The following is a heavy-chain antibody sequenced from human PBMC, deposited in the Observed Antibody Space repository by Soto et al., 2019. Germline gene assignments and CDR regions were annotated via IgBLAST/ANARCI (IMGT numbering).Heavy chain of an antibody. Sequence: SETLSLTCTVSGGSISSYYWSWIRQPPGKGLEWIGYIYYSGSTNYNPSLKSRVTISVDTSKNQFSLKLSSVTAADTAVYYCARGTEYYYDSSGYTWFDPWGQGTLVTVSS. J-gene: IGHJ5*02. CDR3: ARGTEYYYDSSGYTWFDP. CDR1: GGSISSYY. V-gene: IGHV4-59*01. CDR2: IYYSGST. D-gene: IGHD3-22*01.